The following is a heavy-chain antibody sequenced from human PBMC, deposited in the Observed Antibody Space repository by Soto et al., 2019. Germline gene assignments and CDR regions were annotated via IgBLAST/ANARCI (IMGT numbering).Heavy chain of an antibody. V-gene: IGHV3-7*01. CDR2: IKHDGDEQ. J-gene: IGHJ6*02. CDR3: ARIASSGRGLDV. CDR1: GFTFSSYW. Sequence: EVQLVESGGGLVQPGGSLRLSFVDSGFTFSSYWMSWVRKAPAKGLEWVGNIKHDGDEQNYVDSVKGRFTISRDNAKNSMYLQMSSLRAEDTAVYYCARIASSGRGLDVWGQGTTVVVSS. D-gene: IGHD3-10*01.